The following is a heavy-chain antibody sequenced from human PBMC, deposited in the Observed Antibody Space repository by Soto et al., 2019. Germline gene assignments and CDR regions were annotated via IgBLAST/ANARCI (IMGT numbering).Heavy chain of an antibody. CDR2: IDPNSGVT. J-gene: IGHJ5*02. V-gene: IGHV1-2*02. CDR1: AYTFTDYF. D-gene: IGHD3-10*01. Sequence: QVHLVQSGAEVKPPGASVKVSCKASAYTFTDYFIHWVRQAPGQGLEWMGLIDPNSGVTDSAHKFQGRVTMTRDTSISTAYRDLSRLTSDDTAVYYCLKGGPRTGPKNELFDLWGQGTLVTVSS. CDR3: LKGGPRTGPKNELFDL.